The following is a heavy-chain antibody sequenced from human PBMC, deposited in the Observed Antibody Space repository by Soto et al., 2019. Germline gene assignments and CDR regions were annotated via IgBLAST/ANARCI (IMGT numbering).Heavy chain of an antibody. CDR1: GFTFSSYW. Sequence: PGGSLRLSCAASGFTFSSYWMSWVRQAPGKGLEWVANIKQDGSEKYYVDSVKGRFTISRDSAKNSLYLQMNSLRAEDTAVYYCAKPPWFGELSYYYYYGMDVRGQGTTVTVSS. V-gene: IGHV3-7*02. J-gene: IGHJ6*02. CDR3: AKPPWFGELSYYYYYGMDV. CDR2: IKQDGSEK. D-gene: IGHD3-10*01.